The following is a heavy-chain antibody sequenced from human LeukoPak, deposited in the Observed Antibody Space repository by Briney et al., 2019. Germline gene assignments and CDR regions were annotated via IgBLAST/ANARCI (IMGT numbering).Heavy chain of an antibody. CDR1: GFTVSSSY. V-gene: IGHV3-53*01. Sequence: GGSLRLSCAASGFTVSSSYMTWVRPAPGKGLEWVSVIRSGGSTVYADSGKGRFTISRDNSKNMLYLQLNSLRAEDTAVYYCAREGSGRTAYNDGLDVWGQGTMVTVSS. CDR2: IRSGGST. CDR3: AREGSGRTAYNDGLDV. J-gene: IGHJ3*01. D-gene: IGHD3-10*01.